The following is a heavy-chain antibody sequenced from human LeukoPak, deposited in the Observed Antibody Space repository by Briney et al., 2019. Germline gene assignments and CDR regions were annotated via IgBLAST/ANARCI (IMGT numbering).Heavy chain of an antibody. J-gene: IGHJ4*02. CDR3: AKDRETTASGTFDF. V-gene: IGHV3-30*18. CDR2: ILADGRNK. Sequence: AGGSLRPSCAASGFTFNNYGMHYVRQAHGKGLEWVAVILADGRNKNYADSVKGRFTISRDSSNNTLYLQMNSLRAEDTGVYLCAKDRETTASGTFDFRGQGTLVTVSS. D-gene: IGHD6-13*01. CDR1: GFTFNNYG.